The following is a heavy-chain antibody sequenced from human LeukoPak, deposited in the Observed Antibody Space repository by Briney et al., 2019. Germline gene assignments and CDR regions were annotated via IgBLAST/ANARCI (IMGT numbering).Heavy chain of an antibody. CDR2: IYDSGST. J-gene: IGHJ6*02. V-gene: IGHV4-59*01. CDR1: GAPISITT. Sequence: PSETLSLTCTVSGAPISITTWTWIRQPPGKGLNGIGNIYDSGSTNYNPSLKSRVTISVDTSKNQFSLKLSSVTAADTAVYYCARGGSGYDSFYYYGMDVWGQGTTVTVSS. D-gene: IGHD5-12*01. CDR3: ARGGSGYDSFYYYGMDV.